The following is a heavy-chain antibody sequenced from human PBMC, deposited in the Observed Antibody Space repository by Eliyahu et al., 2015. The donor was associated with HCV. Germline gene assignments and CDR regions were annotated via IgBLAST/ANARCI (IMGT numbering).Heavy chain of an antibody. CDR3: ARDAGEFATDNWFDP. CDR2: IIPIFGTA. V-gene: IGHV1-69*06. J-gene: IGHJ5*02. CDR1: GGXFSXYA. Sequence: QVQLVQSGAEVKKPGSSVKVSCKASGGXFSXYAISWVRQAPGQGLGWMGGIIPIFGTANXAQKFQGRVTITADKSTSTAYMELSSLRSEDTAVYYCARDAGEFATDNWFDPWGQGTXVTVSS. D-gene: IGHD3-10*01.